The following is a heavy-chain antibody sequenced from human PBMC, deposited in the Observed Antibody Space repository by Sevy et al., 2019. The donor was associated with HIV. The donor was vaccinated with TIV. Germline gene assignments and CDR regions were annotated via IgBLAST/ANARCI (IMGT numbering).Heavy chain of an antibody. D-gene: IGHD6-19*01. V-gene: IGHV3-30-3*01. CDR2: ISYDGSNK. J-gene: IGHJ4*02. CDR1: GFTFSSYA. Sequence: GGSLRLSCAASGFTFSSYAMHWVRQAPGKGLEWVAVISYDGSNKYYADSVKGRFTISRDNSKNTLYLQMNSLRAEDTAVYYCARDGSSGWYQGYFYYWGQGTLVTVSS. CDR3: ARDGSSGWYQGYFYY.